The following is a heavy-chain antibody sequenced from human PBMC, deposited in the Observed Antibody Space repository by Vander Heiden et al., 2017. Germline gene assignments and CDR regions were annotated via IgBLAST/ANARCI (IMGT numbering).Heavy chain of an antibody. V-gene: IGHV1-69*01. Sequence: QVQLVQSGAEVKKPGSSVKVSCKASGGTFSSYAISWVRQAPGQGLEWMGGIIPIFGTANYAQKFQGRVKITADEATSTAYMELSSLRSEDTAVYYCARGNTYYYDSSGYYHFDYWGQGTLVTVSS. CDR2: IIPIFGTA. CDR1: GGTFSSYA. D-gene: IGHD3-22*01. CDR3: ARGNTYYYDSSGYYHFDY. J-gene: IGHJ4*02.